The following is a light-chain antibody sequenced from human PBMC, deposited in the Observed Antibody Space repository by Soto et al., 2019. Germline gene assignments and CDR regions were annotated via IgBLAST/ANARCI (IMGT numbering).Light chain of an antibody. J-gene: IGKJ2*01. V-gene: IGKV4-1*01. CDR1: QSILYSPNNKNY. Sequence: DIVMTQSPDSLAVSLGERATINCKSSQSILYSPNNKNYLAWYQQKPGQPPKLLIYWASTRESGVPDRFSGSGSGTDFTLTISSLQAEDVAVYYCQQYYSAPQTFGQGTKLDIK. CDR2: WAS. CDR3: QQYYSAPQT.